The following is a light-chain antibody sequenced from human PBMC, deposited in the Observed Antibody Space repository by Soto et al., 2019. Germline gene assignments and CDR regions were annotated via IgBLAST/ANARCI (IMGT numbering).Light chain of an antibody. V-gene: IGKV1-12*01. Sequence: DIQMTQSPSSVSASVGDRVTISCRASQDVRSWVAWYQQTPGKAPELLIYAGSVLQSGVPSRFSGSGSGTEFTLTINSLQPEDFATYFCQQTNSFPLTFGGGTKVDIK. J-gene: IGKJ4*01. CDR3: QQTNSFPLT. CDR2: AGS. CDR1: QDVRSW.